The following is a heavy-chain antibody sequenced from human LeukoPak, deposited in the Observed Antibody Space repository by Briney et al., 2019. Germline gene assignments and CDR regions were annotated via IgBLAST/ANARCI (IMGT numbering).Heavy chain of an antibody. CDR1: GFTFSSYG. V-gene: IGHV3-23*01. J-gene: IGHJ4*02. CDR3: AKKQAADY. D-gene: IGHD6-13*01. Sequence: GGSLRLSCAASGFTFSSYGMSWVRQAPGKGLEWVSAIGGRDGSTYYADSVKGRFTISRDNSKNTLYLQMNSLRAEDTAVYYCAKKQAADYWGQGTLVTVSS. CDR2: IGGRDGST.